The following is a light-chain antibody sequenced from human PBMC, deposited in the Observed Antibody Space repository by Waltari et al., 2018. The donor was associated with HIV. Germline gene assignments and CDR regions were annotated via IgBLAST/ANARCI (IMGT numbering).Light chain of an antibody. CDR3: QSYDSSLSVI. CDR2: DIN. J-gene: IGLJ2*01. V-gene: IGLV1-40*01. Sequence: QPELTPPPSVSGAPGQTVTISCTGSSSNTAAGPVVHWYQHLQGAAPKLLIYDINNRPSGVPDRFSGSKSGTSASLAITGLQVEDEGDYFCQSYDSSLSVIFGGGTKLTVL. CDR1: SSNTAAGPV.